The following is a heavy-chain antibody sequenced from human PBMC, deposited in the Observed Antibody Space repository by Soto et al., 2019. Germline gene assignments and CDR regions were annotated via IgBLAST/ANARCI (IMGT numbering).Heavy chain of an antibody. CDR3: ARGVTVLVLVRRLSFDP. CDR2: IYNSGIT. CDR1: GGSISRGDYS. D-gene: IGHD2-8*02. J-gene: IGHJ5*02. Sequence: SETLSLTCTVSGGSISRGDYSWSWVRQSPGKGLEWIGHIYNSGITYYNPSLKSRVVISIDTSRNQCSLRLNSLTAADRAVYFCARGVTVLVLVRRLSFDPWGKGTVVTVSS. V-gene: IGHV4-30-4*01.